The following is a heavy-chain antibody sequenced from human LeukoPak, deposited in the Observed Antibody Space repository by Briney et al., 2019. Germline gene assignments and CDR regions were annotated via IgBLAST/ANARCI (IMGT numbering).Heavy chain of an antibody. D-gene: IGHD3-10*01. CDR2: ISNSGSP. CDR1: GASISSYY. J-gene: IGHJ5*02. CDR3: ARGYYYGSGSYYNLFDP. V-gene: IGHV4-59*12. Sequence: SETLSLTCTVSGASISSYYWSWIRQPPGKVLEWIGYISNSGSPYYNPSLKSRVTISVDTSKNQFSLKLSSVTAADTAVYYCARGYYYGSGSYYNLFDPWGQGTLVTVSS.